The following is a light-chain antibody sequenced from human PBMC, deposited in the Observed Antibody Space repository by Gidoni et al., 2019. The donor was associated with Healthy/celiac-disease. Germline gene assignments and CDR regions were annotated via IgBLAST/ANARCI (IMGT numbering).Light chain of an antibody. V-gene: IGLV1-47*01. CDR3: AAWDDSLSEV. J-gene: IGLJ1*01. Sequence: QSVLIQPPSASGTPGQRVTISCSGSSSNIGSNYVYWYQQLPGTAPKLLIYRNNQRPSGVPDRFSGSKSGTSASLAISGLRSEDEADYCCAAWDDSLSEVFGTGTKVTVL. CDR1: SSNIGSNY. CDR2: RNN.